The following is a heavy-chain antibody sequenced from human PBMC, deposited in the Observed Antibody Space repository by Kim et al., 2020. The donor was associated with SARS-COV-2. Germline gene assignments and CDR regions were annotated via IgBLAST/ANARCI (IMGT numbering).Heavy chain of an antibody. CDR3: AGEGWFGEFDY. V-gene: IGHV4-39*01. D-gene: IGHD3-10*01. CDR2: T. J-gene: IGHJ4*02. Sequence: TYYNPSLKSRVTKSVDTSKNRFSLKLSSVTAADTAVYYCAGEGWFGEFDYWGQGTLVTVSS.